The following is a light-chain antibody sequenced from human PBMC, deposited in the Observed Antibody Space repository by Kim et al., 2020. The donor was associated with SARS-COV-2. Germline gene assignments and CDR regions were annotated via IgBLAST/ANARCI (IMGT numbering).Light chain of an antibody. V-gene: IGKV2-30*01. CDR2: KVS. CDR3: MQGTHWPFT. Sequence: PSSSSCRSSESLVYNDRNIYLNWFQQRPGQAPRRLIYKVSNRDSGVPDRFSGSGSGTDFTLQISRVEAEDVGVYYCMQGTHWPFTFGPGTKVDIK. J-gene: IGKJ3*01. CDR1: ESLVYNDRNIY.